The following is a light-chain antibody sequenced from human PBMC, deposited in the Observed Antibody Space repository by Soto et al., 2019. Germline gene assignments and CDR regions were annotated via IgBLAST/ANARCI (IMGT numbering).Light chain of an antibody. CDR1: KLGDKY. J-gene: IGLJ2*01. Sequence: SSDLTQPPSVSVSPGQTASITCSGDKLGDKYACWYQQKPGQSPVLVIYQDSKRPSGIPERFSGSNSGNTATLTISGTQAMDEADYYCQAWDSRTVVFGGGTKLTVL. CDR2: QDS. V-gene: IGLV3-1*01. CDR3: QAWDSRTVV.